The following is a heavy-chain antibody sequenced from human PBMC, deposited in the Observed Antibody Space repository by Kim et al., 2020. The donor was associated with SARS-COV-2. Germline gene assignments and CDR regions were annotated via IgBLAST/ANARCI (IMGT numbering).Heavy chain of an antibody. Sequence: GGSLRLSCAASGFTFSSYGMHWVRQAPGKGLEWVAVIWYDGSNKYYADSVKGRFTISRDNSKNTLYLQMNSLRAEDTAVYYCARVLYHFRGYSYGRWWDGMDVWGQGTTVTVSS. CDR1: GFTFSSYG. CDR2: IWYDGSNK. CDR3: ARVLYHFRGYSYGRWWDGMDV. V-gene: IGHV3-33*01. D-gene: IGHD5-18*01. J-gene: IGHJ6*02.